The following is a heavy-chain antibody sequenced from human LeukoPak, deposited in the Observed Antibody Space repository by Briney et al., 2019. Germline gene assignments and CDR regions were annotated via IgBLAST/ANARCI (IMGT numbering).Heavy chain of an antibody. CDR1: GYTFTSYY. CDR2: INPSGGST. D-gene: IGHD3-10*01. Sequence: ASVKVSCKASGYTFTSYYMHWVRQAPGQGLEWMGIINPSGGSTSYAQKFRGRVTMTRDTSTSTVYMELSSLRSEDTAVYYCARDLWFRELLFYFDYWGQGTLVTVSS. CDR3: ARDLWFRELLFYFDY. J-gene: IGHJ4*02. V-gene: IGHV1-46*01.